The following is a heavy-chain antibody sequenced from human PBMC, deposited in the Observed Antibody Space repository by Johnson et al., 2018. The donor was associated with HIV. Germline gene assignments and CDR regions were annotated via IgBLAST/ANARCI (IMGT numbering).Heavy chain of an antibody. Sequence: HVQLVESGGGVVQPGGSLRLSCAASGFTFSSYGMHWVRQAPGKGLEWVAFIRYDGSNKYYADSVKGRFTISRDNSKNTLYLQMNSLRAEDTAVYYCARESGYDYVWGARGAFDIWGQGTMVTVSS. V-gene: IGHV3-30*02. CDR2: IRYDGSNK. J-gene: IGHJ3*02. CDR1: GFTFSSYG. CDR3: ARESGYDYVWGARGAFDI. D-gene: IGHD3-16*01.